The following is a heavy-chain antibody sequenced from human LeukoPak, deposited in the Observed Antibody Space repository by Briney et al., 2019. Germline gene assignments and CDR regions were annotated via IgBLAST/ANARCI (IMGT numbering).Heavy chain of an antibody. CDR1: GFTFSSYG. CDR2: ISGSGGST. J-gene: IGHJ4*02. D-gene: IGHD5-12*01. CDR3: AKATTEWLPYSY. V-gene: IGHV3-23*01. Sequence: GGSLRLSCAASGFTFSSYGMSWVRQAPGKGLEWVSVISGSGGSTYYADSVKGRFTISRDNSKNTLYLQMNSLRAEDTAVYYCAKATTEWLPYSYWGQGTLVTVSS.